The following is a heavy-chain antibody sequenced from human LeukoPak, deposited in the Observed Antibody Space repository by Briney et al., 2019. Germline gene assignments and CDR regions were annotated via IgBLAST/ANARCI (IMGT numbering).Heavy chain of an antibody. D-gene: IGHD3-22*01. CDR3: ARDDSSGKHDY. V-gene: IGHV1-69*05. CDR2: IIPIFGTA. J-gene: IGHJ4*02. CDR1: GGTFSSYA. Sequence: ASVKVSCKASGGTFSSYAISWVRQAPGQGLEWMGGIIPIFGTANYAQKFQGRVTITTDESTSTAYMELGSLRSEDTAVYYCARDDSSGKHDYWGQGTLVTVSS.